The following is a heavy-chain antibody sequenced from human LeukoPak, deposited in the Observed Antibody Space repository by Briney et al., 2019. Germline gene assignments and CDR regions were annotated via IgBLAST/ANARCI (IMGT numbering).Heavy chain of an antibody. D-gene: IGHD3/OR15-3a*01. Sequence: GGSLRLSFAASGFSLSRYWMSWVRQAPGQGLEWVANIGKDGSGNHYADSVKGRFTISRDNAKNSLYLQMNSLRADDTAVYYCARDLDYYATDYWGQGTLVTVSS. CDR2: IGKDGSGN. CDR1: GFSLSRYW. V-gene: IGHV3-7*01. CDR3: ARDLDYYATDY. J-gene: IGHJ4*02.